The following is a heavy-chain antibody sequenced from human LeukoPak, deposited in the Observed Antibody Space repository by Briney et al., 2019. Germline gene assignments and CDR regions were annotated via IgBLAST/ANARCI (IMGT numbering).Heavy chain of an antibody. V-gene: IGHV1-69*05. CDR2: IIPIFGTA. Sequence: ASVKVSCKASGGTFSSYAISWVRQAPGQGLEWMGGIIPIFGTANYAQKLQGRVTMTTDTSTSTAYMELRSLRSDDTAVYYCAISLWFGELLPDYWGQGTLVTVSS. CDR3: AISLWFGELLPDY. CDR1: GGTFSSYA. D-gene: IGHD3-10*01. J-gene: IGHJ4*02.